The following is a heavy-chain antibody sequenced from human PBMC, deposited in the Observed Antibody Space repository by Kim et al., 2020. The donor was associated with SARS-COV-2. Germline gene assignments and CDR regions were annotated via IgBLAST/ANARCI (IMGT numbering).Heavy chain of an antibody. CDR2: ISYSGST. V-gene: IGHV4-61*01. CDR1: GDSVSSGSYY. CDR3: ARDVVVVVGVTQREHF. D-gene: IGHD2-15*01. Sequence: SETPSLTCTVSGDSVSSGSYYWSWIRQPPGKGLEWIGYISYSGSTDYNPSLRSRITISVDTSKNRFSLKLTSVTAADTAVYYCARDVVVVVGVTQREHF. J-gene: IGHJ4*01.